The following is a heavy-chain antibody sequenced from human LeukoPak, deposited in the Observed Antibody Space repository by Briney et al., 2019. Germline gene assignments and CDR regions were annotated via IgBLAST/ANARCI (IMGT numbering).Heavy chain of an antibody. Sequence: SETLSLTCTVSGGSISSYYWSWIRQPAGKGLEWIGRIYTSGSTNYNPSLKSRVTMSVDTPKNQFSLKLSSVTAADTAVYYCARDRYYYDSSGYHNWFDPWGQGTLVTVSS. CDR1: GGSISSYY. D-gene: IGHD3-22*01. V-gene: IGHV4-4*07. CDR3: ARDRYYYDSSGYHNWFDP. CDR2: IYTSGST. J-gene: IGHJ5*02.